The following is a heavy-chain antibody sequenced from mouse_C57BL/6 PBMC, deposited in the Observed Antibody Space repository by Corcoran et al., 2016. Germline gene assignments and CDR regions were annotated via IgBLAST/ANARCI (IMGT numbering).Heavy chain of an antibody. CDR1: GYTFTDCN. V-gene: IGHV1-18*01. J-gene: IGHJ4*01. Sequence: EVRLQQAGPELVQPGASVKIPCKASGYTFTDCNKEWVKQSYENRIERIGDINPNNGGTIYNQKFKGKATLTVNKSSSTAYMELRSLTSEDTAVYYCARIVITTVGAMDYWGQGTSVTVSS. CDR2: INPNNGGT. CDR3: ARIVITTVGAMDY. D-gene: IGHD1-1*01.